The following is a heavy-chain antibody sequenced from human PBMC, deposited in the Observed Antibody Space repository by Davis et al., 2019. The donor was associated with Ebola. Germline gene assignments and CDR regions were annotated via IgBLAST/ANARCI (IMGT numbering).Heavy chain of an antibody. V-gene: IGHV1-24*01. CDR2: FDPEDGET. D-gene: IGHD3-10*01. Sequence: ASVKVSCKASGYTFTSYGISWVRQAPGKGLEWMGGFDPEDGETIYAQKFQGRVTMTEDTSSDTAYMELSSLRSEDTAVYYCATDLGLWFGEFKPSQWGQGTLVTVSS. CDR1: GYTFTSYG. J-gene: IGHJ4*02. CDR3: ATDLGLWFGEFKPSQ.